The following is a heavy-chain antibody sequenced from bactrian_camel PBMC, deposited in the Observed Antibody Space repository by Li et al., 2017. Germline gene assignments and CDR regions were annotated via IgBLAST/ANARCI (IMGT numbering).Heavy chain of an antibody. J-gene: IGHJ6*01. Sequence: QLVESGGGLVQPGGSLRLSCAASGFTFSRSAMSWVRQAPGKGLEWVSTIFSDGGSTYYADSVKGRFTISRDNAKNTLYLQLNGLKTEDAAMYTVQKMPPLLVTGARGPRSPSP. V-gene: IGHV3S31*01. CDR1: GFTFSRSA. CDR3: QKMPPLLVT. CDR2: IFSDGGST. D-gene: IGHD1*01.